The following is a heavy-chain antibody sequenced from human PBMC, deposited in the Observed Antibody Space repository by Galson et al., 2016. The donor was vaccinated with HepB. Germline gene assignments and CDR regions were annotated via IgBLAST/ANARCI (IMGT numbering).Heavy chain of an antibody. J-gene: IGHJ6*02. CDR1: GFTFSTND. Sequence: SLRLSCAASGFTFSTNDMHWVRQAPGKGLEWVSAIGSAGDTYYPDSVKGRFIISRGRAKNSLYLQMNSLRVGDTATYYCAGARRAGYCTKGLCYGYYYGLDVWGQGTRVTVSS. D-gene: IGHD2-8*01. V-gene: IGHV3-13*01. CDR3: AGARRAGYCTKGLCYGYYYGLDV. CDR2: IGSAGDT.